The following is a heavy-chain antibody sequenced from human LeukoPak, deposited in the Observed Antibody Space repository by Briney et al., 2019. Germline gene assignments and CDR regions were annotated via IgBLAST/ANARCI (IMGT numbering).Heavy chain of an antibody. CDR1: GFTFSSYG. D-gene: IGHD3-22*01. Sequence: GGSLRLSCAASGFTFSSYGMHWVRQAPGKGLGWVAFIRYDGSKKYYADSVKGRFSISRDNSKNTLYLQMNSLRAEDTAVYYCAKGGYSYDSSGHNYFDYWGQGTLVTVSS. J-gene: IGHJ4*02. CDR2: IRYDGSKK. CDR3: AKGGYSYDSSGHNYFDY. V-gene: IGHV3-30*02.